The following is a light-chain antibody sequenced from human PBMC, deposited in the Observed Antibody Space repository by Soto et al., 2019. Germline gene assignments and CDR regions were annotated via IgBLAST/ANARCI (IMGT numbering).Light chain of an antibody. Sequence: EIVLTQSSGTLSLSPGERVTLSCRASQSVSSSYLAWYQQKPGQAPRLLIYDASSRATGIPDRFSGSGSGTDFTLTISRLEPEDFAVYYCQQYGSSPLTFGGGTKVEIK. CDR2: DAS. CDR1: QSVSSSY. J-gene: IGKJ4*01. V-gene: IGKV3-20*01. CDR3: QQYGSSPLT.